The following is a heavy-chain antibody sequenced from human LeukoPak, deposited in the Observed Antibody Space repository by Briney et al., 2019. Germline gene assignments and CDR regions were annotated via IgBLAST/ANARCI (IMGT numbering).Heavy chain of an antibody. J-gene: IGHJ5*02. V-gene: IGHV1-18*01. Sequence: ASVKASCKASGYTFTSYGISWVRQAPGHGLEWMGWISAYNGNTNYAQKLQGRVTMTTDISTSTAYMELRSLRSDDTAVYYCAREYDYVWGSYRSWGQGTLVTVSS. D-gene: IGHD3-16*02. CDR1: GYTFTSYG. CDR2: ISAYNGNT. CDR3: AREYDYVWGSYRS.